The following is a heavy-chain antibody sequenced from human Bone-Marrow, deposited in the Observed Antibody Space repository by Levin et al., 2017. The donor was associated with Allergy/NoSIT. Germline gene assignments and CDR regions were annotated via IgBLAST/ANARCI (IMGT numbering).Heavy chain of an antibody. J-gene: IGHJ5*02. Sequence: SETLSLTCAVYGGSFSGYYWSWIRQPPGKGLEWIGEINHSGSTNYNPSLKSRVTISVDTSKNQFSLKLSSVTAADTAVYYCARGELLRFLEWLPYNWFDPWGQGTLVTVSS. CDR1: GGSFSGYY. CDR3: ARGELLRFLEWLPYNWFDP. CDR2: INHSGST. V-gene: IGHV4-34*01. D-gene: IGHD3-3*01.